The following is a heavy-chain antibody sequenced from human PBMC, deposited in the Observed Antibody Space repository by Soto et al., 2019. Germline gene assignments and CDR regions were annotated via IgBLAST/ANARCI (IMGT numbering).Heavy chain of an antibody. D-gene: IGHD2-21*02. J-gene: IGHJ1*01. Sequence: QVQLVESGGGVVQPGRSLRLSCAASGFTFSSYGMHWVRQAPGKGLEWVAVISYDGSNKYYADSVKGRFTISRDNSKSTLYLQMDSLRAEDTAVYYCAKGQVTVVTPGYFHHWGQGTLVTVSS. CDR2: ISYDGSNK. CDR1: GFTFSSYG. CDR3: AKGQVTVVTPGYFHH. V-gene: IGHV3-30*18.